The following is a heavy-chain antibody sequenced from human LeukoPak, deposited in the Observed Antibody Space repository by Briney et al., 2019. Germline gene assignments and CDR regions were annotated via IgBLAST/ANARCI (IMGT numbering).Heavy chain of an antibody. CDR3: AREIGPIESSGYSDLDY. CDR2: ISAYNGNT. Sequence: EASVKVSCKASGYTFTSYGISWVRQAPGQGLEWMGWISAYNGNTNYAQKLQGRVTMTTDTSTSTAYMELRSLRPDDTAMYYCAREIGPIESSGYSDLDYWGQGTLVTVSS. D-gene: IGHD3-22*01. CDR1: GYTFTSYG. J-gene: IGHJ4*02. V-gene: IGHV1-18*01.